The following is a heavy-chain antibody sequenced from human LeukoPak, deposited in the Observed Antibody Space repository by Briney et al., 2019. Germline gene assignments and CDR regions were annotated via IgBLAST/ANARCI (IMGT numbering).Heavy chain of an antibody. J-gene: IGHJ4*02. CDR1: GFTFSIYT. CDR3: AKGGHCPALCTTQIAVAGYNDI. Sequence: PGGSVRLSCAASGFTFSIYTMNWVRQAPGKGLEWVSIINYNGDSKYYADSVQGRLSISRVNCKYTVYLQMNSMRAEDTAIYYCAKGGHCPALCTTQIAVAGYNDIWGQGTLATVSS. D-gene: IGHD5-24*01. V-gene: IGHV3-23*01. CDR2: INYNGDSK.